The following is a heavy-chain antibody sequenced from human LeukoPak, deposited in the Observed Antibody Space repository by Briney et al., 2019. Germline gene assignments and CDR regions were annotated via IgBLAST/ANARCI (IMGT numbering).Heavy chain of an antibody. CDR1: GFTFRSYW. J-gene: IGHJ4*02. CDR3: ARDPKWYYDSSGYYPQGFDY. D-gene: IGHD3-22*01. V-gene: IGHV3-7*01. Sequence: GGSLRLSCAASGFTFRSYWMSWVRQAPGKGLEWVANIKQDGSEEWYVDSVKGRFTISRDNAKNSVYLQMDSLRAEDTAIYYCARDPKWYYDSSGYYPQGFDYWGQGTLVTVSS. CDR2: IKQDGSEE.